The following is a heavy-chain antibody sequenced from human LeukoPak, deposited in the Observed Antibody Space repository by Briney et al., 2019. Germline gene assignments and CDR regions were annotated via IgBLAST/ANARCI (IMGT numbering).Heavy chain of an antibody. V-gene: IGHV3-23*01. D-gene: IGHD2-2*01. CDR2: IRGSGGST. CDR1: GFTFSSYA. Sequence: GGSLRLSCAASGFTFSSYAMSWVRQAPGKGLEWVSAIRGSGGSTYYADSVKGRFTISRDNSKNTLYLQMNSLKAEDTAVYYCAKLLPIVVVPAAMSDFDYWGQGTLVTVSS. CDR3: AKLLPIVVVPAAMSDFDY. J-gene: IGHJ4*02.